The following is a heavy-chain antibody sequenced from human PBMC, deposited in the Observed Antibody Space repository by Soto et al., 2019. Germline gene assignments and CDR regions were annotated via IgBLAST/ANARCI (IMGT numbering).Heavy chain of an antibody. CDR3: ARDGDYYDSSGFQRDYHYYGMDV. CDR1: GGSFSDYA. D-gene: IGHD3-22*01. J-gene: IGHJ6*02. Sequence: QGQLVQSGAEVKKPGSSVKVSCQASGGSFSDYAISWVRQAPGQGLEWMGGIIPMLGIADNAQKCQGRVIITADEYTSTVYMELSSLRSEDTAVYYCARDGDYYDSSGFQRDYHYYGMDVWGQGTTVTVAS. CDR2: IIPMLGIA. V-gene: IGHV1-69*01.